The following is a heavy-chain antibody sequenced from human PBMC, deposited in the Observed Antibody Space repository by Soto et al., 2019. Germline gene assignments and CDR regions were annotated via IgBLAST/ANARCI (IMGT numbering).Heavy chain of an antibody. CDR3: ATDYGNFSSSRVYYGMDV. CDR2: IIHILNVT. J-gene: IGHJ6*02. Sequence: QVQLVQSGAEVRKPGSSVKVSCKASGGSFRSYTISWVRQAPGQGLEWMGRIIHILNVTTYAQRFQGRVTITADKSTTTGYMERSSLTSEDTAVYYCATDYGNFSSSRVYYGMDVWGQGTTVTVSS. D-gene: IGHD4-17*01. CDR1: GGSFRSYT. V-gene: IGHV1-69*02.